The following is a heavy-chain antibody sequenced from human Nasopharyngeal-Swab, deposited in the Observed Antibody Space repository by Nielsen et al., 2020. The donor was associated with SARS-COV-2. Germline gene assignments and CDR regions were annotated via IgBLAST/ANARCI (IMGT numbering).Heavy chain of an antibody. D-gene: IGHD4-23*01. CDR1: GYNFTTYW. CDR2: IYPGDSDT. J-gene: IGHJ6*03. Sequence: GASLKISCKGSGYNFTTYWIGWERQMAGKGLERKGIIYPGDSDTRYSPSFQGQVTISADKSISTAYLQWSSLKASDTAMYYCARRGYGGSGSYYFYYYMDVWGKGTTVTVSS. V-gene: IGHV5-51*01. CDR3: ARRGYGGSGSYYFYYYMDV.